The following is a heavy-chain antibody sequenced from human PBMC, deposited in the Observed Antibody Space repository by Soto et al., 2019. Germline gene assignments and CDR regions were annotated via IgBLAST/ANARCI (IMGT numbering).Heavy chain of an antibody. CDR1: GFTFSNYG. Sequence: QVQLVESGGGVVQPGRPLRLSCAASGFTFSNYGMHWVRQAPGKGLEWVAVIWYDGSNKYYIDSVKGRFTISRDNSKNTLDLQMNCLRAEGTAVYFCARDLEGIPFTPHWGPGTLVTVSS. CDR2: IWYDGSNK. V-gene: IGHV3-33*01. D-gene: IGHD1-1*01. CDR3: ARDLEGIPFTPH. J-gene: IGHJ4*02.